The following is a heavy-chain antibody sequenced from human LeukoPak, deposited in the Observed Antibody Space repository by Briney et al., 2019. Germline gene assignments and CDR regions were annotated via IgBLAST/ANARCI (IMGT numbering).Heavy chain of an antibody. D-gene: IGHD1-20*01. Sequence: GGSLRLSCAASGFTFSSYWMSWVRQAPGKGLEWVANIKQDGSEKYYVDSVKGRFTISRDNAKNSLYLQMNSLRAEDTAVYYCARDDNWNDKPFDLWGQGTLVTVSS. CDR2: IKQDGSEK. CDR3: ARDDNWNDKPFDL. V-gene: IGHV3-7*01. J-gene: IGHJ4*02. CDR1: GFTFSSYW.